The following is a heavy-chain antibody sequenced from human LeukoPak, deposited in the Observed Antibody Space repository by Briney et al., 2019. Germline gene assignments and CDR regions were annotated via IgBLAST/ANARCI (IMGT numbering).Heavy chain of an antibody. V-gene: IGHV1-69*05. CDR1: GGTFSSYA. J-gene: IGHJ4*02. CDR2: IIPIFGTA. Sequence: SVKVSCKASGGTFSSYAISWVRQAPGQGLEWMGGIIPIFGTANYAQKFQGRVTITTDESTSTAYMELSSLRSGDTAVYYCQYSSSGSSSWYGQDDYWGQGTLVTVSS. CDR3: QYSSSGSSSWYGQDDY. D-gene: IGHD6-13*01.